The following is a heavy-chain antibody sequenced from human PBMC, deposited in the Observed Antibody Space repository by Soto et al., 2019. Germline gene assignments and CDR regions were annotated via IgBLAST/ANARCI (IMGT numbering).Heavy chain of an antibody. CDR1: GGSINSGDYY. V-gene: IGHV4-30-4*01. Sequence: QVQLQESGPGLVKPSQTLSLTCTVSGGSINSGDYYWSWIRQSPGKGLEWIGYIYYSGGTYYNPSLKSRVTISVDSSKKQFSLKLTSVTAADTAVYCCAGVVVTAMIYYYYAIDVWGQGTTVTVSS. CDR2: IYYSGGT. J-gene: IGHJ6*02. D-gene: IGHD2-21*02. CDR3: AGVVVTAMIYYYYAIDV.